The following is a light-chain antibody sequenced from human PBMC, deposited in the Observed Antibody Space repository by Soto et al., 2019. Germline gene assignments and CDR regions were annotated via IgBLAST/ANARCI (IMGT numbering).Light chain of an antibody. V-gene: IGKV3-20*01. CDR2: GAS. CDR1: QSVSSNF. CDR3: QQYETSPRT. J-gene: IGKJ1*01. Sequence: EIVLTQSPGTLSLSPGKRTTLSCRASQSVSSNFLDWYQQKPGQAPRLLIYGASSRATGIPDRFSGSGSGTDFTLTISRLEPEDFAVYYCQQYETSPRTFGQGTKVEI.